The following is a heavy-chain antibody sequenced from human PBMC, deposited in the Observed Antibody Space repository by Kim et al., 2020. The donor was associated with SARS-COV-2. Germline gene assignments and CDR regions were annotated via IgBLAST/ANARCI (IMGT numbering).Heavy chain of an antibody. J-gene: IGHJ4*02. V-gene: IGHV3-21*01. CDR3: ARGPSGYSYGKPDY. D-gene: IGHD5-18*01. Sequence: GGSLRLSCAASGFTFNTYSMNWVRQAPGKGLEWVSSISSSSSSYIYYADSVKGRFTISRDNAKNSLYLQMNSLRAEDTAVYYCARGPSGYSYGKPDYWGQGTLVTVSS. CDR2: ISSSSSSYI. CDR1: GFTFNTYS.